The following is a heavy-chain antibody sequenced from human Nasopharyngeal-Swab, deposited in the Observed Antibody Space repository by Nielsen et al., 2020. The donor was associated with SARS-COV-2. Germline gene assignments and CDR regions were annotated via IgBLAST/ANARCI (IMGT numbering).Heavy chain of an antibody. V-gene: IGHV4-59*11. CDR2: ISYGGGT. D-gene: IGHD3-22*01. CDR3: ARGLYDGSGLLDS. Sequence: GSLRLSCTVSGASINSHFWSWIRQPPGKGLDWIGYISYGGGTNYNPSLRSRVTISVDTSKSQFSLKLTSVTAADTAVYYCARGLYDGSGLLDSWGHGTLVTVSS. CDR1: GASINSHF. J-gene: IGHJ5*01.